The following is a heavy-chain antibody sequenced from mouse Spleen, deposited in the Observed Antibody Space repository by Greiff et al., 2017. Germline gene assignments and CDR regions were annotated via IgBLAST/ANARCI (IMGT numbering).Heavy chain of an antibody. CDR3: AREKGIYYYGRAWFAY. V-gene: IGHV1-53*01. J-gene: IGHJ3*01. CDR2: INPSNGGT. D-gene: IGHD1-1*01. CDR1: GYTFTSYW. Sequence: QVQLQQPGTELVKPGASVKLSCKASGYTFTSYWMHWVKQRPGQGLEWIGNINPSNGGTNYNEKFKSKATLTVDKSSSTAYMQLSSLTSEDSAVYYCAREKGIYYYGRAWFAYWGQGTLVTVSA.